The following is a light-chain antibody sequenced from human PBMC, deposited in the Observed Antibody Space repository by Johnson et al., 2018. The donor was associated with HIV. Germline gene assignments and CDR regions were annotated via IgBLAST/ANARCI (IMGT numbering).Light chain of an antibody. V-gene: IGLV1-51*01. Sequence: QSVLTQPPSVSAAPGQKVTISCSGSSSNIGNNYVSWYQQLQGTAPKLLIYDNNKRHSGIPDRFSGSKSGTSATLAITGLQTGDEADYYCGTWDSSLSAHYVVGTGTKITVL. J-gene: IGLJ1*01. CDR1: SSNIGNNY. CDR3: GTWDSSLSAHYV. CDR2: DNN.